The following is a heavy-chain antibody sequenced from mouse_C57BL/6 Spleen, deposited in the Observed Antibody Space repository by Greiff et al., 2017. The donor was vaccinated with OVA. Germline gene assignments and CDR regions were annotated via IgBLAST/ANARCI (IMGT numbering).Heavy chain of an antibody. CDR2: IWGVGST. V-gene: IGHV2-6*01. Sequence: VKLVESGPGLVAPSQSLSITCTVSGFSLTSYGVDWVRQSPGKGLEWLGVIWGVGSTNYNSALKSRLSISKDNSKSQVFLKMNSLQTDDTAMYYCATATGYDVNAMDYWGQGTSVTVSS. J-gene: IGHJ4*01. CDR1: GFSLTSYG. D-gene: IGHD2-2*01. CDR3: ATATGYDVNAMDY.